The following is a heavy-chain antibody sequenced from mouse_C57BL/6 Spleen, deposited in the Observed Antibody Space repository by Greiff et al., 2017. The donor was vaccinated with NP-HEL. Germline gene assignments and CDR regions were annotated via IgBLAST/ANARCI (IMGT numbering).Heavy chain of an antibody. CDR1: GYTFTSYW. J-gene: IGHJ3*01. D-gene: IGHD1-1*01. Sequence: VQLQQPGAELVMPGASVKLSCKASGYTFTSYWMHWVKQSPGQGLEWIGEIDPSDSYTNYNQKFKGKSTLTVDKSSSTGYMQRSSLTSEDSAVYYCARSYGSSSWFADWGQGTLVTVAA. CDR2: IDPSDSYT. V-gene: IGHV1-69*01. CDR3: ARSYGSSSWFAD.